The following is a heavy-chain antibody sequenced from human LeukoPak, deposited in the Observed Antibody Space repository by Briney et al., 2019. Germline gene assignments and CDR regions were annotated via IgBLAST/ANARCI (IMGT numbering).Heavy chain of an antibody. V-gene: IGHV3-23*01. J-gene: IGHJ1*01. D-gene: IGHD6-13*01. CDR2: ISGSGGST. CDR3: ARERGIAAAPRSYFQH. CDR1: GFTFSSYA. Sequence: GGSLRLSCAASGFTFSSYAMSWVRQAPGKGLEWVSAISGSGGSTYYADSVKGRFTISRDNSKNTLYLQMNSLRAEDTAVYYCARERGIAAAPRSYFQHWGQGTLVTVSS.